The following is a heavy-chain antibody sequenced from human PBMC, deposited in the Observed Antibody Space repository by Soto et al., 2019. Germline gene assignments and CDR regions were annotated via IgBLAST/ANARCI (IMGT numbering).Heavy chain of an antibody. D-gene: IGHD1-1*01. CDR2: MNPNSGNT. CDR1: GYTFTSYD. CDR3: ARERTGTSSMDA. Sequence: QVQLVQSGAEVKKPGASVKVSCKASGYTFTSYDINWVRQATGQGLEWMGWMNPNSGNTGYAQKFQGRATTTRNTSIRTAYMELSSLRSEDTAVYYCARERTGTSSMDAWGQGTTVTVSS. V-gene: IGHV1-8*01. J-gene: IGHJ6*02.